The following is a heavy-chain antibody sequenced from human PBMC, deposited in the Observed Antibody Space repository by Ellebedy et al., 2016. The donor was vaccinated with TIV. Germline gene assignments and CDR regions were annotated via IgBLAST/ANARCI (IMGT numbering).Heavy chain of an antibody. CDR3: ARDKNAADY. CDR1: GGTFSSYA. CDR2: IIPIFGTA. D-gene: IGHD1-1*01. Sequence: AASVKVSCKASGGTFSSYAISWVRQAPGQGLEWMGGIIPIFGTANYAQKFQGRVTINADESTSTAYMGLSSLRSEDTAVYYCARDKNAADYWGQGTLVTVSS. V-gene: IGHV1-69*13. J-gene: IGHJ4*02.